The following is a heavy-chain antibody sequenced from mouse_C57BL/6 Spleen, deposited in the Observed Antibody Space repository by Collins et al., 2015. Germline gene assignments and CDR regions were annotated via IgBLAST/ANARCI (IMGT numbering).Heavy chain of an antibody. CDR1: GYTFTSYV. V-gene: IGHV1-14*01. CDR2: INPYNDGT. CDR3: ARSAEVHWYFDV. J-gene: IGHJ1*01. Sequence: EVQLQQSGPELVKPGASVKMSCKASGYTFTSYVMHWVKQKPGQGLEWIGYINPYNDGTKYNEKFKGKATLTSDKSSGTAYMELSSLTSEDSAVYYCARSAEVHWYFDVWGAGTTVTVSS.